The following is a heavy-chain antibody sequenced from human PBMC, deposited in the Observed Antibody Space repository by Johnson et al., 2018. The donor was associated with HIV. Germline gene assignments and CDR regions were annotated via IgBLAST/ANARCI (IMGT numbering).Heavy chain of an antibody. Sequence: VQLVESGGGVVQPGRSMRLSCAASGFTFSSYGMHWVRKAPGKGLEWVSYISSSGSSRYYADSVKGRFTITRDNVKNSLYMQMNSLRVEDTAVYFCARDYRGALDIWGQGTMVTVSS. CDR3: ARDYRGALDI. D-gene: IGHD4-11*01. J-gene: IGHJ3*02. CDR2: ISSSGSSR. CDR1: GFTFSSYG. V-gene: IGHV3-48*04.